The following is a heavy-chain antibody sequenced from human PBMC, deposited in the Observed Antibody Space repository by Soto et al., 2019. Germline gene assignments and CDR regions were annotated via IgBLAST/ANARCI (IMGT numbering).Heavy chain of an antibody. Sequence: PGGSLRLSCAASGFTFSSYAMSWVRQAPGKGLEWVSAISGSGGSTYYADSVKGRFTISRDNSKNTLYLQMNSLRAEDTAVYYCAKGVVGYCSGGSCYEHYYYMDVWGKGTTVTVSS. CDR2: ISGSGGST. J-gene: IGHJ6*03. CDR3: AKGVVGYCSGGSCYEHYYYMDV. D-gene: IGHD2-15*01. CDR1: GFTFSSYA. V-gene: IGHV3-23*01.